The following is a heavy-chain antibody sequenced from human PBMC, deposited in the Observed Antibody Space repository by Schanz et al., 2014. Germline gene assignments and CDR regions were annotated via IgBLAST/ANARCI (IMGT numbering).Heavy chain of an antibody. V-gene: IGHV3-30*02. J-gene: IGHJ6*02. Sequence: VQLVESGGGVVQPGGSLRLSCVASGFIFSSYGMHWVRQAPGKGLEWVAFIRSDGSYKYYADSVKGRFTISRDNAKNTLYLQMNSLRAEDTAVYYCARPLGPNYYYYGLDVWGQGTAVTVSS. CDR1: GFIFSSYG. CDR2: IRSDGSYK. CDR3: ARPLGPNYYYYGLDV.